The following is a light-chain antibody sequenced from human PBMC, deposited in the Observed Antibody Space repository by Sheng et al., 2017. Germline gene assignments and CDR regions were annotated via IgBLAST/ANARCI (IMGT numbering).Light chain of an antibody. Sequence: DFQMTQSPSTLSASVGDRVTITCRASQSISSWLAWYQQKPGKAPKLLIYRASTLESGVPSRFSGSGSGTEFTLTISDLQPDDFATYYCQLYNTYAWTFGQGTKVEIK. J-gene: IGKJ1*01. V-gene: IGKV1-5*03. CDR1: QSISSW. CDR2: RAS. CDR3: QLYNTYAWT.